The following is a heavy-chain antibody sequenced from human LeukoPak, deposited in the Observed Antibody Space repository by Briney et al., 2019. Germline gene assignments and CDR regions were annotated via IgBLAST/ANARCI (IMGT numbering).Heavy chain of an antibody. CDR3: ARGPYYDFWSGLGLWGYYFDY. CDR1: GYTFTSYD. D-gene: IGHD3-3*01. J-gene: IGHJ4*02. V-gene: IGHV1-8*03. CDR2: MNPNSGNT. Sequence: ASVKVSCKASGYTFTSYDINWVRQATGQGLEWMGWMNPNSGNTGYAQKFQGRVTITRNTSISTAYMELSSLRSEDTAVYYCARGPYYDFWSGLGLWGYYFDYWGQGTLVTVSS.